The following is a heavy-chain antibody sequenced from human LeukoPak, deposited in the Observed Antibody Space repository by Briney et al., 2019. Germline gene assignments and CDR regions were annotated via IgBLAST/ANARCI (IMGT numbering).Heavy chain of an antibody. CDR1: VYTFTDYY. D-gene: IGHD6-13*01. CDR3: VRDAIAAAGTGG. CDR2: INPKSGGT. Sequence: GASVTVSFTSSVYTFTDYYMHWVRQAPGQGLEWMGWINPKSGGTNYAQNFQGRVTMTRDTSISTAYMELSGLRSDDRAVYYCVRDAIAAAGTGGWGQGTLVTVSS. V-gene: IGHV1-2*02. J-gene: IGHJ4*02.